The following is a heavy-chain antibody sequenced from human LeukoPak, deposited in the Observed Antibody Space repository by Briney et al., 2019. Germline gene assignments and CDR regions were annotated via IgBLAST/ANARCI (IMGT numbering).Heavy chain of an antibody. CDR2: INHSGST. J-gene: IGHJ4*02. V-gene: IGHV4-34*01. CDR1: GGSFSGYY. CDR3: ASWPFCYGKSGYDY. D-gene: IGHD3-22*01. Sequence: SETLSLTCAVYGGSFSGYYWSWIRQPPGKGLERIGEINHSGSTNYNPSLKSRITISVDTSKNQFSLKMNSVTAPDTAVYYCASWPFCYGKSGYDYWGQGTLVTVSS.